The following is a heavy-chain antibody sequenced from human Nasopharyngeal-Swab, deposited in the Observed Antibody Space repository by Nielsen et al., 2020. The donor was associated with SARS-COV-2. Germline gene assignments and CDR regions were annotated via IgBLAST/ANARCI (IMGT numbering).Heavy chain of an antibody. CDR3: AKDRGNDYGDQSDY. CDR2: ISGSGGST. CDR1: GFTFSRYA. Sequence: ETLSLTCAASGFTFSRYAMSWVRQAPGKGLEWVSAISGSGGSTYYAASVTGRFTISRDNSKNTAYLQMNSLRAEDTAVYYCAKDRGNDYGDQSDYWGQGTLVTVSS. D-gene: IGHD4-17*01. V-gene: IGHV3-23*01. J-gene: IGHJ4*02.